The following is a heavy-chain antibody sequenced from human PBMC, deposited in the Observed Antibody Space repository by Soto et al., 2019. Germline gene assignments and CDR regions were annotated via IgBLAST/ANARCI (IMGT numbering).Heavy chain of an antibody. CDR3: ARTGNSSGFY. D-gene: IGHD3-22*01. V-gene: IGHV1-69*13. Sequence: VSSVKVSCKASVGTFISYAISGVRQAPGQGLEWMGGIIPIFGTANYAQKFQGRVTITEDESTRTAYMELRSLRSEDTAVYYCARTGNSSGFYWGQGTLVTVSS. CDR1: VGTFISYA. J-gene: IGHJ4*02. CDR2: IIPIFGTA.